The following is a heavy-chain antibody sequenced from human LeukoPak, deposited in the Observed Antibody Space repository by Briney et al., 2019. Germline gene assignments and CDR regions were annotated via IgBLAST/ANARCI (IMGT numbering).Heavy chain of an antibody. V-gene: IGHV3-30*04. CDR2: ISYDGSNK. CDR3: ARDYYYGSGVGGY. CDR1: GFTFSSYT. Sequence: GGSLRLSCAASGFTFSSYTMHWVRKAPGKGLEWVAVISYDGSNKYYADSVKGRFTISRDKSKNTLYLQMNSLRAEDTAVYYCARDYYYGSGVGGYWGQGTLVTVSS. D-gene: IGHD3-10*01. J-gene: IGHJ4*02.